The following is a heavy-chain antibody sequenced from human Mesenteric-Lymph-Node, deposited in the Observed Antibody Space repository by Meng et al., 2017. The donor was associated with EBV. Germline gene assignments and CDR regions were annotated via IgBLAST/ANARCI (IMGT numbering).Heavy chain of an antibody. D-gene: IGHD4-17*01. J-gene: IGHJ5*02. V-gene: IGHV4-30-4*01. CDR2: IFYTGST. CDR3: ARDTNGDYGWVDP. Sequence: QVHRQGAGPGLVKASQALSRTCTGSGYSLTNSGHYWNWIRQPPGTGVEWIGYIFYTGSTYYNPSLKSRVTISLDISKNQFSLNLTSVTAADTAVYYCARDTNGDYGWVDPWGQGTLVTVSS. CDR1: GYSLTNSGHY.